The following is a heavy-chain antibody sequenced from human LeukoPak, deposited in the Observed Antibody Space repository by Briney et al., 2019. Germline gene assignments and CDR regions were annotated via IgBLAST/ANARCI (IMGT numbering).Heavy chain of an antibody. Sequence: ASVKVSCKASGYTFTSYAMNWVRQAPGQGLEWMGWINTNTGNPTYAQGFTGRFVFSLDTSVSTAYLQISSLKAEDTAVYYCATLHGPIMITFGGVIHQDYWGQGTLVTVSS. D-gene: IGHD3-16*02. J-gene: IGHJ4*02. V-gene: IGHV7-4-1*02. CDR2: INTNTGNP. CDR3: ATLHGPIMITFGGVIHQDY. CDR1: GYTFTSYA.